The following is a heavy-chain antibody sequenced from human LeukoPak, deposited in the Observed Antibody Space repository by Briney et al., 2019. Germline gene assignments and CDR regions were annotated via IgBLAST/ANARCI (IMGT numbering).Heavy chain of an antibody. J-gene: IGHJ4*02. CDR2: ISTYNRHT. V-gene: IGHV1-18*01. CDR1: GYAFSTSG. D-gene: IGHD3/OR15-3a*01. CDR3: ARGLGTTAFADYDF. Sequence: ASVKVSCKTSGYAFSTSGITWVRQAPGQGLEWMGWISTYNRHTTYAQKFQGRLIMTIDTSTTTAYMGLRSLTYDDTAMYYCARGLGTTAFADYDFWGQGTLVTVSS.